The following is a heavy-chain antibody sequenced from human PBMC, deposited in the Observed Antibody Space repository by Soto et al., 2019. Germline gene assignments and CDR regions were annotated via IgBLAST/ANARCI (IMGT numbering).Heavy chain of an antibody. V-gene: IGHV3-11*01. J-gene: IGHJ6*02. CDR3: ARDSIAMAPYYYYGMDV. D-gene: IGHD5-18*01. Sequence: GGSLRLSCAASGFTFSDYYMSWIRQAPGKGLEWVSYISSSGSTIYYADSVKGRFTISRDNAKNSLYLQMNSLRAEDTAVYYCARDSIAMAPYYYYGMDVWGQGTTVTVSS. CDR2: ISSSGSTI. CDR1: GFTFSDYY.